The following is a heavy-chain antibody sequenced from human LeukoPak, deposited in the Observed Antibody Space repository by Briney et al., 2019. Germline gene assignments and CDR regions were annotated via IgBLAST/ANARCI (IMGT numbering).Heavy chain of an antibody. J-gene: IGHJ4*02. Sequence: GESLKISCKGSGYSFTTYWIGWVRQMPGKGLEWMGIVYPGDSDTRYSPFFHGLVTISADKSISTAYLQWSSLRASDTAMYYCARQSGSGSPREPVDYWGQGTLVTVSS. CDR2: VYPGDSDT. D-gene: IGHD3-10*01. V-gene: IGHV5-51*01. CDR3: ARQSGSGSPREPVDY. CDR1: GYSFTTYW.